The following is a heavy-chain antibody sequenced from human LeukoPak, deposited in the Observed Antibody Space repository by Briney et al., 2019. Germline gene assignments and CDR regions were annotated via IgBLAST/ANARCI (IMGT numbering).Heavy chain of an antibody. V-gene: IGHV3-21*01. Sequence: GGSLRLSCVGFGFSFSSYSMNWVRQAPGKGLEWVSSISSSSSYIYYADSVKGRFTISRDNAKNSLYLQMNSLRAEDTAVYYCARDLWDYYDSSGYPDAFDIWGQGTMVTVSS. CDR2: ISSSSSYI. D-gene: IGHD3-22*01. J-gene: IGHJ3*02. CDR1: GFSFSSYS. CDR3: ARDLWDYYDSSGYPDAFDI.